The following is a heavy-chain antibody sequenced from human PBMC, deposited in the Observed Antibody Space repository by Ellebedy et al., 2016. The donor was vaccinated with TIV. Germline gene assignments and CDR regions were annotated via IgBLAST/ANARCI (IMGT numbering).Heavy chain of an antibody. Sequence: GESLKISXAASGLTFSSSAMSWVRQAPGKGLEWASVIYSGGSTYYADSVKGRFSISRDNSKNTLYLQINTLRAEDTAVYYCARVGKRGYYYMDVWGKGTTVTVSS. J-gene: IGHJ6*03. D-gene: IGHD3-10*01. V-gene: IGHV3-53*01. CDR1: GLTFSSSA. CDR3: ARVGKRGYYYMDV. CDR2: IYSGGST.